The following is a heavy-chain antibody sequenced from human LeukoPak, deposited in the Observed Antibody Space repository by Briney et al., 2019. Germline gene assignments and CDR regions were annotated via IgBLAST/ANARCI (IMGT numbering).Heavy chain of an antibody. D-gene: IGHD2-15*01. CDR3: AKKRDCSGGSCYSNAGNYFDY. J-gene: IGHJ4*02. V-gene: IGHV3-23*01. Sequence: GGSLRLSCTASGFTLRSYAMSWVRQAPRKGLEWVAIISDNGVSTYYAGSVKGRFTISRDTSKNTLYLQMSSLRAEDTAIYYCAKKRDCSGGSCYSNAGNYFDYWGQGTLVTVSS. CDR2: ISDNGVST. CDR1: GFTLRSYA.